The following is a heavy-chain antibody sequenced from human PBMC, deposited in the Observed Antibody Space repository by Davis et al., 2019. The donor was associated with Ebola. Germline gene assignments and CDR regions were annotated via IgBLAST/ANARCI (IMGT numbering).Heavy chain of an antibody. D-gene: IGHD6-6*01. CDR2: IKSKTDGGTT. V-gene: IGHV3-15*01. Sequence: GESLKISCAASGFTFNYAWMSWVRQAPGKGLEWVGRIKSKTDGGTTDYAAPVKGRFTISRDDSKDTLSLEMNSLKTEDTAVYYCTTVERGSSSFIDNWGQGTLVTVSS. CDR3: TTVERGSSSFIDN. CDR1: GFTFNYAW. J-gene: IGHJ4*02.